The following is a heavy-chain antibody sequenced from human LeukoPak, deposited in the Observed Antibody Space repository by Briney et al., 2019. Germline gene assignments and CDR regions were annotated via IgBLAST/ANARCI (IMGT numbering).Heavy chain of an antibody. J-gene: IGHJ4*02. V-gene: IGHV1-69*01. Sequence: GASVKVSCKASGGTFSSYAISWVRQAPGQGLEWMGGIIPIFGTANYAQKFQGRVTITADESTSTAYMELSSLRSEDTAVYYCARSVAGDYGDYDYFDYWGQGTLVTVPS. CDR1: GGTFSSYA. CDR3: ARSVAGDYGDYDYFDY. D-gene: IGHD4-17*01. CDR2: IIPIFGTA.